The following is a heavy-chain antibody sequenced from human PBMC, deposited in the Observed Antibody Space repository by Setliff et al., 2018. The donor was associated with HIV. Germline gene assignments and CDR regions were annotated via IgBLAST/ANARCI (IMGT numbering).Heavy chain of an antibody. CDR3: ARHCTNGVCYTDY. Sequence: SETLSLTCNVSGGSISSSSYYWGWIRQPPGKGLEWIGSIYYSGSTYYNPPLKSRVTISVDTSKNQFSLKLSSVTAADTAVYYCARHCTNGVCYTDYWGQGTLVTVSS. V-gene: IGHV4-39*01. J-gene: IGHJ4*02. CDR1: GGSISSSSYY. CDR2: IYYSGST. D-gene: IGHD2-8*01.